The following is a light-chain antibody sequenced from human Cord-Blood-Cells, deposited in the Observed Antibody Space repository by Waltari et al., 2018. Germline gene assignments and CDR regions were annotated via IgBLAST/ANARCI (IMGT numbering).Light chain of an antibody. CDR2: DAS. J-gene: IGKJ3*01. V-gene: IGKV1-33*01. CDR3: QQYDNLPP. Sequence: DIQMTQSQSSLSASVGDRVTITCQASQDISNYLNWYQQKPGKAPKLLIYDASNLETGVPSRFSGSGSGTDFTFTISSLQPEDIATYYCQQYDNLPPFGPGTKVDIK. CDR1: QDISNY.